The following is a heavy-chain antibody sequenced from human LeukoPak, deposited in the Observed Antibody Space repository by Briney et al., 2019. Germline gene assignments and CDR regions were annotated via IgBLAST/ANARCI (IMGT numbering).Heavy chain of an antibody. D-gene: IGHD5-12*01. CDR3: ARGSGYDYDY. Sequence: GGSLRLSCAASGFTFSSYAMHWVRQAPDKGLEWVAVISYDGSNKYYADSVKGRFTISRDHSKNTLYLQMNSLRAEETAVYYWARGSGYDYDYWGQGTLVTVSS. CDR2: ISYDGSNK. CDR1: GFTFSSYA. J-gene: IGHJ4*02. V-gene: IGHV3-30*04.